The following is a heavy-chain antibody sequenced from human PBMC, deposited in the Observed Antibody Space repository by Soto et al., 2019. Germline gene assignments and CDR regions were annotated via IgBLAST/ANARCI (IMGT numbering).Heavy chain of an antibody. CDR2: ISSSGSYT. Sequence: EVQLVESGGGLVEPGGSLRLSCATSGFTFSTYSMNWVRQAPGKGLEWVSCISSSGSYTFYADSLKGRFTISRDNAKNSLFLQMNSLRVEDTALYYCTTEYNSRQDLNHWGQGTLVSVSS. CDR3: TTEYNSRQDLNH. V-gene: IGHV3-21*01. J-gene: IGHJ5*02. D-gene: IGHD1-20*01. CDR1: GFTFSTYS.